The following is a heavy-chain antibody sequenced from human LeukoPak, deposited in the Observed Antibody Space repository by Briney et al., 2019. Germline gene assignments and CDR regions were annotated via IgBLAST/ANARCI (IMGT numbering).Heavy chain of an antibody. CDR2: ISSGSTYI. V-gene: IGHV3-21*01. Sequence: GGSLRLSCAASGFTFSSYNMNWVRLAPGKGLEWVSSISSGSTYIYYADSVKGRFTISRDNAKNSLYLQMNSLRAEDTAVYYCARRSGYSYGYWQSYYMDVWGKGTTVTISS. CDR3: ARRSGYSYGYWQSYYMDV. J-gene: IGHJ6*03. D-gene: IGHD5-18*01. CDR1: GFTFSSYN.